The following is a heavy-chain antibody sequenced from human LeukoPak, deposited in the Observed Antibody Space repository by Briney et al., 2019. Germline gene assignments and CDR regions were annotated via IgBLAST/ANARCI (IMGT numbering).Heavy chain of an antibody. J-gene: IGHJ4*02. CDR1: GFTFSTYT. CDR2: ISSSSTYL. V-gene: IGHV3-21*01. Sequence: AGGSLRLSCAASGFTFSTYTMHWVRQPPGKGLEWVSSISSSSTYLYYADSVKGRFTISRDNAKNSLYLQMNSLRAEDTAVYYCARGGYSGYDYELDYWGQGTLVTVSS. CDR3: ARGGYSGYDYELDY. D-gene: IGHD5-12*01.